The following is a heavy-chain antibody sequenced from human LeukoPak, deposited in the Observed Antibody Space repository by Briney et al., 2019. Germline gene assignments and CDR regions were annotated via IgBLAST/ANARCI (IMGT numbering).Heavy chain of an antibody. CDR1: GFTFSSYE. CDR3: ARFSSVTTFRY. V-gene: IGHV3-48*03. CDR2: ISSSGSTI. D-gene: IGHD4-17*01. Sequence: QPGGSLRLSCAASGFTFSSYEMNWVRQAPGKGLEWVSYISSSGSTIYYADSVKGRFTISRDNAKNSLYLQMNSLRAEDTAVYYCARFSSVTTFRYWGQGTLVTVSS. J-gene: IGHJ4*02.